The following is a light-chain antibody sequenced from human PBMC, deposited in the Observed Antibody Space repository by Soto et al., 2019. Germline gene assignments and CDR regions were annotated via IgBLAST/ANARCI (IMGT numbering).Light chain of an antibody. CDR1: SSDVGRYDY. Sequence: QSALTQPRSVSGSPGQSVTISCTGTSSDVGRYDYVSWYQQHPGKAPKLIIYDVTERPAGVPDRFSGSKSGNTASLTISGLQAEDEADYSCCSFAGSFSYVFGGVTKLTVL. CDR3: CSFAGSFSYV. CDR2: DVT. J-gene: IGLJ1*01. V-gene: IGLV2-11*01.